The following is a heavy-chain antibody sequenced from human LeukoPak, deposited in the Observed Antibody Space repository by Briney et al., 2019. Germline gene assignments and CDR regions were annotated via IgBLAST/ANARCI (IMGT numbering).Heavy chain of an antibody. D-gene: IGHD3-10*01. Sequence: SQTLSLTCAVSGGSISSGGYSWSWIRQPPGKGLEWTGYIYHSGSTYYNPSLKSRVTISVDRSKNQFSLKLSSVTAADTAVYYCARVVRSRAFFDYWGQGTLVTVSS. V-gene: IGHV4-30-2*01. J-gene: IGHJ4*02. CDR3: ARVVRSRAFFDY. CDR2: IYHSGST. CDR1: GGSISSGGYS.